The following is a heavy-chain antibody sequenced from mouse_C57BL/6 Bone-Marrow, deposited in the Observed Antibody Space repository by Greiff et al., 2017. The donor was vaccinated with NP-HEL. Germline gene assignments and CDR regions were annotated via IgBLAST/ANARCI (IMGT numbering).Heavy chain of an antibody. Sequence: EVQLQQSGAELVRPGASVKLSCTASGFNIKDDYMHWVKQRPEQGLEWIGWIDPENGDTEYASKFQGKATITADTSSNTAYLQLSSLTSEDTAVYYCTTYDGYPSYWYFDVWGTGTTVTVSS. CDR2: IDPENGDT. D-gene: IGHD2-3*01. V-gene: IGHV14-4*01. CDR1: GFNIKDDY. J-gene: IGHJ1*03. CDR3: TTYDGYPSYWYFDV.